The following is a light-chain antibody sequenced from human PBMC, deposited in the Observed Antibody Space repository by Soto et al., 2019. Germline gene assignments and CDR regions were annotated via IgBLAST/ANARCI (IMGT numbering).Light chain of an antibody. CDR1: QSVSTNF. V-gene: IGKV3-20*01. J-gene: IGKJ1*01. Sequence: EIVLTQSPGSLSLSPGEGATLSCRASQSVSTNFFAWYQQKPGQPPRLLIYGASTRATGIPDRFSGSVAGADFTLTISRLEPEDFAVYYCHQYGRTSWTFGQGTKVEIK. CDR2: GAS. CDR3: HQYGRTSWT.